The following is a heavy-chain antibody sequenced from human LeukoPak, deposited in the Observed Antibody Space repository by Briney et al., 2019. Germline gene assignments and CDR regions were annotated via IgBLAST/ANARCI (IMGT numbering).Heavy chain of an antibody. V-gene: IGHV4-39*02. Sequence: PETLSLTCTVSGGSISNSSFYWGWIRQTPGKGLEWIGNIYYRGSTYYNSSLKSRVSISVDTSKNYFSLKVSSVTAADTAVYYCARLFLRFGEFSFDYWGQGTLVTVSS. CDR2: IYYRGST. D-gene: IGHD3-10*01. CDR1: GGSISNSSFY. CDR3: ARLFLRFGEFSFDY. J-gene: IGHJ4*02.